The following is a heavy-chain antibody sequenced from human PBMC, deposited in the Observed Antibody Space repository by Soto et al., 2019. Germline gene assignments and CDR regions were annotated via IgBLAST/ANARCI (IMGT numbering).Heavy chain of an antibody. D-gene: IGHD3-22*01. CDR3: ARDFDSSGYYYRGNDY. CDR1: GYTFTSYG. V-gene: IGHV1-18*01. CDR2: ISAYNGYT. J-gene: IGHJ4*02. Sequence: GASVNVSCKASGYTFTSYGISWVRQAPGQGLEWMGWISAYNGYTNYAQKLQGRVTMTTDTSTSTAYMELGSLRSDDTAVYYCARDFDSSGYYYRGNDYWGQGTLVTVSS.